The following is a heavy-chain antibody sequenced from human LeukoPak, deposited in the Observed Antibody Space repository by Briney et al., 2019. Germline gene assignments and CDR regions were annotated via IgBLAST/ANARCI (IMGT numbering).Heavy chain of an antibody. Sequence: GASVKVSCKTSGYSFTSQDMHWVRQAPGQSLEWMGCINPDNGDTQYSQEFQGRVTITRDTSATTAYMELSSLRSEDTAVYYCARGPVFWSGYYTGLFQHWGQGTLVTVSS. CDR2: INPDNGDT. D-gene: IGHD3-3*01. CDR1: GYSFTSQD. V-gene: IGHV1-3*03. J-gene: IGHJ1*01. CDR3: ARGPVFWSGYYTGLFQH.